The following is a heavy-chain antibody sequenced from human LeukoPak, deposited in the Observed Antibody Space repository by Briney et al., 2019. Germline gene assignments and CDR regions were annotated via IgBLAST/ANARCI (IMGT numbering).Heavy chain of an antibody. Sequence: KSSETLSLTCIVSGGSIRTYYWSWIRQPPGKGLEWIGYVHDSGSTKYNPSVKSRVTISVDTSKYQFSLNLRSVTAADTAVYYCARRSHLGECSSTAWPGAFGVWGQGTMVTVSS. J-gene: IGHJ3*01. D-gene: IGHD2-2*01. CDR3: ARRSHLGECSSTAWPGAFGV. CDR1: GGSIRTYY. CDR2: VHDSGST. V-gene: IGHV4-59*08.